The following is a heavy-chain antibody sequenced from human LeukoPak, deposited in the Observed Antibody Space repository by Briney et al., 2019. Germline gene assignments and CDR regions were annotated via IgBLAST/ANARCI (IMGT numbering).Heavy chain of an antibody. CDR1: GGSFSGYY. CDR2: INHSGST. CDR3: ARGLVVVITGAMGYNYYYGMDV. J-gene: IGHJ6*02. Sequence: PSETLSLTCAVYGGSFSGYYWSWIRQPPGKGLEWIGEINHSGSTNYNPSLKSRVTISVDTSKNQFSLKLSSVTAADTAVYYCARGLVVVITGAMGYNYYYGMDVWGQGTTVTVSS. D-gene: IGHD3-22*01. V-gene: IGHV4-34*01.